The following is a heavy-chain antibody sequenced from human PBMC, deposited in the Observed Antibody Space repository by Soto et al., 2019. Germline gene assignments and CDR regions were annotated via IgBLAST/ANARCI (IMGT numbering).Heavy chain of an antibody. CDR1: GFTFRSSW. CDR3: VTSYAASAWYEGSDY. V-gene: IGHV3-7*03. J-gene: IGHJ4*02. Sequence: GGSLRLSCAASGFTFRSSWMSWVRLRPGNGLEWVANIKYDGSEIYYVDSVKGRFTISRDNARNTLHLQMSRLRVEDTAVYFCVTSYAASAWYEGSDYWGRGTVVTVSS. D-gene: IGHD6-19*01. CDR2: IKYDGSEI.